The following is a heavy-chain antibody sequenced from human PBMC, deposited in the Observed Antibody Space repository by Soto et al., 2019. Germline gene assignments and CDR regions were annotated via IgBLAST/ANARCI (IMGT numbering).Heavy chain of an antibody. CDR2: ISYGGTNI. D-gene: IGHD6-19*01. Sequence: PGGSLRLSCVASGFFFRDFGMHWVRQAPGKGLEWVAVISYGGTNIYYGDPVKGRFTISRDNSKNTLYLQMNSLRAEDTAVYYCAKDHVAVAGEPMYGMDVWGQGTTVTVSS. CDR3: AKDHVAVAGEPMYGMDV. CDR1: GFFFRDFG. J-gene: IGHJ6*02. V-gene: IGHV3-30*18.